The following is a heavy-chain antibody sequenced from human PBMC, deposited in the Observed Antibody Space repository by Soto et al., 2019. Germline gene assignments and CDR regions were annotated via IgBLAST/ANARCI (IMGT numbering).Heavy chain of an antibody. CDR3: AKRLGSGSYGMDV. Sequence: PGGSLRLSCAASGFSFSIYAMNWVRQAPGKGLEWVSAISGSGGSTYYADSVKGRFTISRDNSKNTLYLQMNRPRVEDTDVHYCAKRLGSGSYGMDVWGQGTTVTVSS. D-gene: IGHD3-10*01. CDR2: ISGSGGST. V-gene: IGHV3-23*01. CDR1: GFSFSIYA. J-gene: IGHJ6*02.